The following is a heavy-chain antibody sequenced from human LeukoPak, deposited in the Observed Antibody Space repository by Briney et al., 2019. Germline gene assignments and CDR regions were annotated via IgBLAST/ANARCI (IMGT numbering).Heavy chain of an antibody. J-gene: IGHJ4*02. Sequence: GGSLRLSCAASGFSFSRFWMHWVRQVPGKGLVWISRITSDGRNIDYADSVKGRFTISRDDAKNTLYLQMNSLRPDDTAVYFWVREDIVVVTTLDHWGQGSLVIVSS. CDR2: ITSDGRNI. V-gene: IGHV3-74*01. CDR3: VREDIVVVTTLDH. CDR1: GFSFSRFW. D-gene: IGHD2-21*02.